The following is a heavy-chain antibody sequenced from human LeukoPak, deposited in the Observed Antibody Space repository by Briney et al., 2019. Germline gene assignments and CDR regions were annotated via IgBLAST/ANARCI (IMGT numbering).Heavy chain of an antibody. D-gene: IGHD6-19*01. CDR2: IKQDGSEK. J-gene: IGHJ1*01. V-gene: IGHV3-7*04. CDR3: AGSSGWLLES. Sequence: GGSLRLSCAASGFTFSTYWMTWLRQAPGKGLDWVANIKQDGSEKYYVDSVKGRFTISRDNAKSSVYLHMNSLRAEDTAVFYCAGSSGWLLESWGQGTLVTVSS. CDR1: GFTFSTYW.